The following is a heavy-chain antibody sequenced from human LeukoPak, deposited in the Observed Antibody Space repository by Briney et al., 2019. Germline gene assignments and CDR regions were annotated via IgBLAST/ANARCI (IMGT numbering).Heavy chain of an antibody. V-gene: IGHV3-9*01. Sequence: GGSLRLSCAASGFTFDDYAMHWVRQAPGKGLEWVSGISWNSGSIGYADSVKGRFTISRDNAKNSLYLQMNSLRAEDTALYYCAKDTSALLWFGELRAFDIWGQGTMVTVSS. J-gene: IGHJ3*02. CDR2: ISWNSGSI. CDR1: GFTFDDYA. D-gene: IGHD3-10*01. CDR3: AKDTSALLWFGELRAFDI.